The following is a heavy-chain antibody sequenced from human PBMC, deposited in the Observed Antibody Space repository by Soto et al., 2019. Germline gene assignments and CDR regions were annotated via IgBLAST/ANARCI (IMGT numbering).Heavy chain of an antibody. V-gene: IGHV4-59*08. CDR2: IYYSGST. CDR3: GGQEGKGIVAELDY. Sequence: SETLSLTCTVSGGSISSYYWSWIRQPPGKGLERIGYIYYSGSTNYNPSLKSRVTISVDTSKNQFSLKLSSVTAADTAVYYCGGQEGKGIVAELDYWGQGTLVTVSS. J-gene: IGHJ4*02. D-gene: IGHD2-21*01. CDR1: GGSISSYY.